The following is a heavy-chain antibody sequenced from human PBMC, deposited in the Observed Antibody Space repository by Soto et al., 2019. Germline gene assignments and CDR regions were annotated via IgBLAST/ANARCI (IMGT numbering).Heavy chain of an antibody. CDR1: GGTFNRYT. V-gene: IGHV1-69*02. CDR2: IIPMFGMA. CDR3: SAMDV. Sequence: QVQLVQSGAEVKKPGSSVKVSCKGSGGTFNRYTITWVRQAPGQGLEWMGRIIPMFGMASYAQNFQGRVTSSLRSEDTDVYYCARDSGRSDVVPAAISAMDVWGQGTTVTVSS. J-gene: IGHJ6*02. D-gene: IGHD2-2*01.